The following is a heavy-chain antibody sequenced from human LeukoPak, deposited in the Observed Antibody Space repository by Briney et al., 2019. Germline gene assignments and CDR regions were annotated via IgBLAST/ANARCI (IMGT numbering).Heavy chain of an antibody. CDR2: ISTYNGNT. Sequence: ASVKVSCKASGYSFIRYAITWVRQAPGQGLEWIGWISTYNGNTNYAQSLQGRLALTTDTSTNTAYMELRSLRSDDTAVYYCARERDTALAPYFDYWGQGTLVTVSS. D-gene: IGHD5-18*01. CDR1: GYSFIRYA. J-gene: IGHJ4*02. CDR3: ARERDTALAPYFDY. V-gene: IGHV1-18*01.